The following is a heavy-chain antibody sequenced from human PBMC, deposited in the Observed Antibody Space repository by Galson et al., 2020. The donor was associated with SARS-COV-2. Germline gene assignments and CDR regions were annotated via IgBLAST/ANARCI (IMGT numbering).Heavy chain of an antibody. D-gene: IGHD4-17*01. CDR2: IYYSGST. CDR3: ARVSGDYVGYWYFDL. Sequence: ASETLSLTCTLSGGSIKSRDYYWAWIRQPPGKGLEWLGAIYYSGSTYYNPSLKSRVTMSVDTSKNQFSLKLSSVTAAATAVYYGARVSGDYVGYWYFDLWGRGTLVTVSS. V-gene: IGHV4-39*07. J-gene: IGHJ2*01. CDR1: GGSIKSRDYY.